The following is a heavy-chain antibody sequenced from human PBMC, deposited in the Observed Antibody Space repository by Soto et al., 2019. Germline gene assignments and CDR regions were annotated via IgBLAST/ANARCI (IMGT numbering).Heavy chain of an antibody. CDR1: GSTFSPYS. CDR3: ARDRSTIYGVVTPIDY. V-gene: IGHV3-48*02. D-gene: IGHD3-3*01. CDR2: ISSGGDTI. Sequence: GGSLRLSCAVSGSTFSPYSMNWVRQAPGKGLEWISYISSGGDTIYYADSVRGRFTVSRDNTKNSLYLQMDSLRDEDTAVYYCARDRSTIYGVVTPIDYWGQGTLVTVSS. J-gene: IGHJ4*02.